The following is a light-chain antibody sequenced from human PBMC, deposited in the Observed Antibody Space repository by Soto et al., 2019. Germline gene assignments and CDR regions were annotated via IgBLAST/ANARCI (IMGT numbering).Light chain of an antibody. CDR3: QQYNTWPLYS. V-gene: IGKV3-15*01. Sequence: EIVMTQSPGTLSVSPGERATLSCRASQGVGTNLAWYQQRPGQAPRLLIYAASTRATGIPTRFSGRGSGTEFTLTISSLQSEDFALYFCQQYNTWPLYSFGQGTKLEIK. CDR2: AAS. CDR1: QGVGTN. J-gene: IGKJ2*01.